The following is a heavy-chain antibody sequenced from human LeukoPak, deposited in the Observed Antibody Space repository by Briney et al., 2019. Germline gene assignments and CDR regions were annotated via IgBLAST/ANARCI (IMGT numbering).Heavy chain of an antibody. D-gene: IGHD1-1*01. V-gene: IGHV1-2*02. CDR3: AKNLRRPGRGYYYGMDV. CDR1: GYTFTGYY. CDR2: INPNSGGT. J-gene: IGHJ6*02. Sequence: ASVKVSCKASGYTFTGYYMHWVRQAPGRGPEWMGWINPNSGGTNYAQKFQGRVTMTRDTSISTAYMELSRLRSDDTAVYYCAKNLRRPGRGYYYGMDVWGQGTTVTVSS.